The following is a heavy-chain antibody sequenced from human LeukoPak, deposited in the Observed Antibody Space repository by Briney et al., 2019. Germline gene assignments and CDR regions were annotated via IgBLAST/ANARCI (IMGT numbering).Heavy chain of an antibody. J-gene: IGHJ4*02. V-gene: IGHV3-23*01. CDR2: ISGSGGST. CDR1: GFTFSSYW. D-gene: IGHD3-22*01. CDR3: AKGGRNDYYYDSSGYYYDY. Sequence: GGSLRLSCAASGFTFSSYWMSWVRQAPGKGLEWVSAISGSGGSTYYADSVKGRFTISRDNSKNTLYLQMNSLRAEDTAVYYCAKGGRNDYYYDSSGYYYDYWGQGTLVTVSS.